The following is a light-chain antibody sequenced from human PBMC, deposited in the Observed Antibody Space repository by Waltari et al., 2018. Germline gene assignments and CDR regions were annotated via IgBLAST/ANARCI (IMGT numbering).Light chain of an antibody. CDR2: NNH. V-gene: IGLV1-44*01. Sequence: QSVLTQPPSASGTPGQRVSISCSGSRSNIDANTVSWFQQLPGAAPTLLIYNNHQRPSGFPYRFSGSKSGTAASLAISGLQSGDEAEYYGAAWDDSLDAYVFGTGTKVTVL. CDR1: RSNIDANT. CDR3: AAWDDSLDAYV. J-gene: IGLJ1*01.